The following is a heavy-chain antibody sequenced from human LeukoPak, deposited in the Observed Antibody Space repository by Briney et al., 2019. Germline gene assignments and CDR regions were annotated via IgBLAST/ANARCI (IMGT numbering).Heavy chain of an antibody. CDR3: ARPRQYYGSSGHFDY. J-gene: IGHJ4*02. D-gene: IGHD3-22*01. CDR2: INPNSGGT. V-gene: IGHV1-2*02. CDR1: GYTFTGYY. Sequence: ASVKVSCKASGYTFTGYYMHWVRQAPGQGLEWMGWINPNSGGTNYARKFQGRVTMTRDTSISTAYMELSRLRSDDTAVYYCARPRQYYGSSGHFDYWGQGTLVTVSS.